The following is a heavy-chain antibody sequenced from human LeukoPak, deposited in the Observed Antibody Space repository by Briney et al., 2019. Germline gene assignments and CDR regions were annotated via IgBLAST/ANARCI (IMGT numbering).Heavy chain of an antibody. V-gene: IGHV3-7*01. D-gene: IGHD3-22*01. Sequence: GGSLRLSCAGSGFIFSSYAMSWVRQAPGKGLEWVANIKQDGSEKIYVDSVKGRFTISRDNAKNSLYLQMNSLRAEDTAVYYCARYYDGSGYFDAFDIWGQGTTVTVSS. J-gene: IGHJ3*02. CDR1: GFIFSSYA. CDR2: IKQDGSEK. CDR3: ARYYDGSGYFDAFDI.